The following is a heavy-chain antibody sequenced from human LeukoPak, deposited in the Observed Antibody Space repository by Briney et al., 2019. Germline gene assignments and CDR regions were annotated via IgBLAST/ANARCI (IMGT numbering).Heavy chain of an antibody. V-gene: IGHV3-15*01. CDR2: IRSKADGGTT. CDR1: GYTFSNAW. CDR3: TTVGSGGSCYS. J-gene: IGHJ4*02. Sequence: GGSLRLSCAASGYTFSNAWMNWVRQAPGKGLEWAGRIRSKADGGTTDYAAPVKGRFTISRDDSKNMLYLQVNSLKTEDTAVYYCTTVGSGGSCYSWGQGTLVTVSS. D-gene: IGHD2-15*01.